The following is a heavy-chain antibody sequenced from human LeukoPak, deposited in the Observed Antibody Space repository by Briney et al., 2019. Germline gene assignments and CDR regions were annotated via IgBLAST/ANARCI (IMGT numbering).Heavy chain of an antibody. V-gene: IGHV1-24*01. CDR2: FDPEDGET. Sequence: ASVKVSCKVSGYTLTELSMHWVRQAPGKGLEWMGGFDPEDGETIYAQKFQGRVTMTEGTSTDTAYMELSSLRSEDTAVYYCATEGPAAINYWGQGTLVTVSS. CDR3: ATEGPAAINY. J-gene: IGHJ4*02. CDR1: GYTLTELS. D-gene: IGHD2-2*01.